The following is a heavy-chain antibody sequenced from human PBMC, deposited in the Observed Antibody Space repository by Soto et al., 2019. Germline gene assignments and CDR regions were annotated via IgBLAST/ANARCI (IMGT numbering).Heavy chain of an antibody. CDR2: IKQDGSEK. V-gene: IGHV3-7*03. CDR3: ARAPGSYYAVLGFFDY. D-gene: IGHD1-26*01. CDR1: GFTFSSYW. Sequence: EVQLVESGGGLVQPGGSLRLSCAASGFTFSSYWMSWVRQAPGKGLEWVANIKQDGSEKYYVDSVKGRFTISRDNAKNSLYLQMNSLRAEDTAVYYCARAPGSYYAVLGFFDYWGQGTLVTVSS. J-gene: IGHJ4*02.